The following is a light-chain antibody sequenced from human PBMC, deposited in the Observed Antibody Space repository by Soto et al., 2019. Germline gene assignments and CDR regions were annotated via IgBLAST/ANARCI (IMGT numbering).Light chain of an antibody. J-gene: IGKJ1*01. Sequence: IQLTQSPSSLSASVGDRVTITCRASPAIASFLAWYQQKPGTAPKLLIYDAATLQSGVPSRVSGSRSGTEYTLTIGSLPPEDFATYCSQQLNGAPWTFGQGTKVEI. CDR3: QQLNGAPWT. CDR1: PAIASF. V-gene: IGKV1-9*01. CDR2: DAA.